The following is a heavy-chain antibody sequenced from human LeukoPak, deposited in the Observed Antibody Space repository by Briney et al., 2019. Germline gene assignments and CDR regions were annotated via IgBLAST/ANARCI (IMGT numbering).Heavy chain of an antibody. CDR1: GYPFTSYW. V-gene: IGHV5-51*01. D-gene: IGHD2-15*01. CDR2: SYPGDSAT. CDR3: ARLGYCSRGTCQDFDY. Sequence: GESLKISCKGSGYPFTSYWIGWVRQMPGKGLEWVGISYPGDSATRYNPSFQGQVTMSADKSLTTAYLQRGSLKASDTAMYYCARLGYCSRGTCQDFDYWGQGTLVTVSS. J-gene: IGHJ4*02.